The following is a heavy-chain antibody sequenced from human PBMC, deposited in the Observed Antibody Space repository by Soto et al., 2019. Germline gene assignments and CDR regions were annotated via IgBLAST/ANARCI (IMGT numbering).Heavy chain of an antibody. CDR3: ARDSRTRITIFGVGSRNWFDP. CDR1: GFTFSSYS. CDR2: ISSSSSTI. J-gene: IGHJ5*02. Sequence: GGSLRLSSAASGFTFSSYSMNWVRQAPGKGLEGVSYISSSSSTIYYADSVKGRFTISRDNAKNSLYLQMNSLRAEDTAVYYCARDSRTRITIFGVGSRNWFDPWGQGTLVTSPQ. V-gene: IGHV3-48*01. D-gene: IGHD3-3*01.